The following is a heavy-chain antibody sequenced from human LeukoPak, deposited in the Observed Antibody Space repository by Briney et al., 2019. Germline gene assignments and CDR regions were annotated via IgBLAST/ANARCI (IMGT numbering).Heavy chain of an antibody. CDR2: IYHSGST. J-gene: IGHJ3*02. CDR3: ARVRGVSFNDAFDI. D-gene: IGHD3-10*01. Sequence: PSETLSLTCAVSGGSISSGGYSWSWIRQPPGKGLEWIGYIYHSGSTYYNPSLKSRVTISVDRSKNQFSLKLSSVTAADTAVYYCARVRGVSFNDAFDIWGQGTMVTVSS. V-gene: IGHV4-30-2*01. CDR1: GGSISSGGYS.